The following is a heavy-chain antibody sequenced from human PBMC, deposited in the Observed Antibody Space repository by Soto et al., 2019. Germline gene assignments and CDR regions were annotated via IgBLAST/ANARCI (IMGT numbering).Heavy chain of an antibody. J-gene: IGHJ6*02. V-gene: IGHV3-30-3*01. CDR1: GFTFSSYA. Sequence: GGSLRLSCAASGFTFSSYAMHWVRQAPGKGLEWVAVISYDGSNKYYADSVKGRFTISRDNSKNTLYLQMNSLRAEDTAVYYCARDVESGSSQYYYYYYGMDVQGQGPTVTVSS. D-gene: IGHD1-26*01. CDR3: ARDVESGSSQYYYYYYGMDV. CDR2: ISYDGSNK.